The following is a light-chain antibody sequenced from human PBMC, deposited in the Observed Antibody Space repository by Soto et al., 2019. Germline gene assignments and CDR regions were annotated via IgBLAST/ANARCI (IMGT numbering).Light chain of an antibody. CDR2: GAS. J-gene: IGKJ2*01. CDR3: QQYNNWPSMYT. Sequence: EIVMTQSPATLSVSPGERATLSCRASQSVSSNLAWYQQKPGQAPRLLIYGASTRATGIPARFSCSGSVTEFTLTISSLQSEDFAVYYCQQYNNWPSMYTFGQGTKLEIK. CDR1: QSVSSN. V-gene: IGKV3-15*01.